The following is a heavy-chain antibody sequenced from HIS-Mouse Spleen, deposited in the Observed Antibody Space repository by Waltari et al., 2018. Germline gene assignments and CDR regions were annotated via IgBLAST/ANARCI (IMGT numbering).Heavy chain of an antibody. J-gene: IGHJ4*02. V-gene: IGHV3-30-3*01. Sequence: QVQLVESGGGVVQPGRSLRLSCAASGFTFSSYAMHWVRQAPGKGLGWVAVISDDGSNKYYADSVKGRFTISRDKSKNTLYLQMNSLRAEDTAVYYCAREGSFYYFDYWGQGTLVTVSS. CDR3: AREGSFYYFDY. CDR1: GFTFSSYA. CDR2: ISDDGSNK. D-gene: IGHD6-13*01.